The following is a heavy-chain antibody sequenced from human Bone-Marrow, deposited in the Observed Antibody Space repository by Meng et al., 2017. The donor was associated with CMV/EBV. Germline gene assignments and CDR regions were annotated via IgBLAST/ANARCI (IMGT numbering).Heavy chain of an antibody. J-gene: IGHJ6*01. CDR3: ARGMTIFGLGYGMDV. CDR1: GGSISSYY. V-gene: IGHV4-59*01. Sequence: SETLSLTCTVSGGSISSYYWSWIRQPPGKGLEWIGYIYYSGSTNYNPSLKSRVTISVDRSKNQFSLKLTSVTAADTALYYCARGMTIFGLGYGMDVSGQGTTVTVSS. D-gene: IGHD3/OR15-3a*01. CDR2: IYYSGST.